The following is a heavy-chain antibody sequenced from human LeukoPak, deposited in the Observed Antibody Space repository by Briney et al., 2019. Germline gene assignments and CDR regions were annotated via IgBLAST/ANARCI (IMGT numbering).Heavy chain of an antibody. CDR2: IYSGGST. D-gene: IGHD2-2*01. CDR1: GFTFSSYA. CDR3: ARSLGPSHFDY. V-gene: IGHV3-53*04. Sequence: PGGSLRLSCAASGFTFSSYAMSWVRQAPGKGLEWVSVIYSGGSTYYADSVKGRFTISRHNSKNTLYLQMNSLRAEDTAVYYCARSLGPSHFDYWGQGTLSPSPQ. J-gene: IGHJ4*02.